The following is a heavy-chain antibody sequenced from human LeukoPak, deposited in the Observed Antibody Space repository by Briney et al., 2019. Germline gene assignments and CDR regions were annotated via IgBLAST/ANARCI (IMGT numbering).Heavy chain of an antibody. CDR3: ARVPSIAARPIDY. CDR2: IYYSGST. D-gene: IGHD6-6*01. V-gene: IGHV4-59*01. Sequence: SETLSLTCTVSGGSISSYYWSWIRQPPGKGLEWIGYIYYSGSTNYNPSLKSRVTISVDTSKNQFSLKLSSVTAADTAVYYCARVPSIAARPIDYWGQGTLVTVSS. CDR1: GGSISSYY. J-gene: IGHJ4*02.